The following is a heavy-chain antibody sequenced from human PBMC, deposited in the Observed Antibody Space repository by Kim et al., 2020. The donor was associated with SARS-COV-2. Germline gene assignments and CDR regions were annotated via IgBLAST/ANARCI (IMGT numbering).Heavy chain of an antibody. CDR3: ARTDFLSGYYFDY. J-gene: IGHJ4*02. Sequence: GGSLRLSCAASGFTFRDYYISWIRQAPGKGLEWVSYISSSGSTIYYADSVKGRFTIYRDNAKNSLYLQMNSLRAEDTAVYYCARTDFLSGYYFDYWGQGTLVTVSS. D-gene: IGHD3-3*01. CDR1: GFTFRDYY. CDR2: ISSSGSTI. V-gene: IGHV3-11*01.